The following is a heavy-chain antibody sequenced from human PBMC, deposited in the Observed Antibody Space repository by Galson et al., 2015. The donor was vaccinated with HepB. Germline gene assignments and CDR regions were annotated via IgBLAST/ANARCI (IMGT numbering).Heavy chain of an antibody. CDR3: ASFMEADYQLLFQGGYYYYGMDV. D-gene: IGHD2-2*01. V-gene: IGHV3-73*01. CDR2: IGSKANNYAT. J-gene: IGHJ6*02. CDR1: GFTFSGSA. Sequence: SLRLSCAASGFTFSGSAIHWVRQTSGKGLEWVGRIGSKANNYATAYAASVKGRFTISRDDSKNTAFLQMNTLKTEDTAVYYCASFMEADYQLLFQGGYYYYGMDVWGQGTTVTVSS.